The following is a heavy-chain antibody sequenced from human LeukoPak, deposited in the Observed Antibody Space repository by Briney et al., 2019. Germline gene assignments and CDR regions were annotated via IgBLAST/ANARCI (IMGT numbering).Heavy chain of an antibody. V-gene: IGHV1-2*02. Sequence: ASVKVSCKASGYTFTGYYMHWVRQAPGQGLEWMGWINPNSGGTNYAQKFQGRVTMTRDTSISTAYMELSRLRSDDTAVYCCARGALNYYGSGSYYDYWGQGTLVTVSS. D-gene: IGHD3-10*01. CDR1: GYTFTGYY. J-gene: IGHJ4*02. CDR2: INPNSGGT. CDR3: ARGALNYYGSGSYYDY.